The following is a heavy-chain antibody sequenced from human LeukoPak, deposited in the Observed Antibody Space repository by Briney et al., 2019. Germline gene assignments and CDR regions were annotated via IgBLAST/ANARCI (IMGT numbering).Heavy chain of an antibody. CDR2: IYYSGST. CDR1: GGSISSYY. J-gene: IGHJ5*02. Sequence: PSETLSLTCTVSGGSISSYYWSWIRQPPGKGLEWIGYIYYSGSTNYNPSLKSRVTIPVDTSKNQFSLKLSSVTAADTAVYYCARVSVVAAINWFDPWGQGTLVTVSS. V-gene: IGHV4-59*01. D-gene: IGHD2-15*01. CDR3: ARVSVVAAINWFDP.